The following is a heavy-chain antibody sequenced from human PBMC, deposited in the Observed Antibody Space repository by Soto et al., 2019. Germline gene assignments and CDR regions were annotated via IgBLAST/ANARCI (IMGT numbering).Heavy chain of an antibody. D-gene: IGHD2-15*01. V-gene: IGHV5-51*01. CDR1: GYSFSNYW. J-gene: IGHJ4*02. CDR2: IYPGDSDT. Sequence: GESLKISCKGSGYSFSNYWIGWVRQMPGQGPEWMGIIYPGDSDTKYSPTFQGQVTISADKSISTAYLQWTSLKASDTAMSYCARYCSGGSCYRRSYHFDTWGQGTMVTVSS. CDR3: ARYCSGGSCYRRSYHFDT.